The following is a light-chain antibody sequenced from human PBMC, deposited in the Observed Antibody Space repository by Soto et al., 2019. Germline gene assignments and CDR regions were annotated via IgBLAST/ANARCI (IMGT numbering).Light chain of an antibody. V-gene: IGKV1-13*02. CDR3: QQFNSYPHT. Sequence: AIQLTQSPSSLSASVGDRVTITCRASQGISSALAWYQQKPGKAPKLLIYDASSLESGVPSRFSGSGSGTDLTLTISRLQHEDFATYYCQQFNSYPHTFGQGTKLEIK. CDR1: QGISSA. J-gene: IGKJ2*01. CDR2: DAS.